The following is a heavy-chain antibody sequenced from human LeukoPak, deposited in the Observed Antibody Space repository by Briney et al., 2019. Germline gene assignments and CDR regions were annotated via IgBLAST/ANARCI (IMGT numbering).Heavy chain of an antibody. D-gene: IGHD7-27*01. CDR1: GFSFSNFW. CDR2: INQHGSEI. V-gene: IGHV3-7*03. J-gene: IGHJ4*02. Sequence: GGSLRLSCAASGFSFSNFWMSWVRQPPNKGLEWVANINQHGSEIYLVDSVKGRFTISRDNAKNSLFLQMNSLRAEDTAVYYCAKDGGLWVSAHWGDSWGRGTLVTVSS. CDR3: AKDGGLWVSAHWGDS.